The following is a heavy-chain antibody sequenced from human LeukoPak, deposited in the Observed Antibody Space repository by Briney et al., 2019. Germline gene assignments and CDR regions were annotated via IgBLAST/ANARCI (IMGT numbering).Heavy chain of an antibody. CDR1: GGTFSSYA. CDR3: ATDSGNWNYSYYYYGMDV. CDR2: FDPEDGET. V-gene: IGHV1-24*01. J-gene: IGHJ6*02. D-gene: IGHD1-7*01. Sequence: SVKVSFKASGGTFSSYAISWVRQAPGKGLEWMGGFDPEDGETIYAQKFQGRVTMTEDTSTDTAYMELSSLRSEDTAVYYCATDSGNWNYSYYYYGMDVWGQGTTVTVSS.